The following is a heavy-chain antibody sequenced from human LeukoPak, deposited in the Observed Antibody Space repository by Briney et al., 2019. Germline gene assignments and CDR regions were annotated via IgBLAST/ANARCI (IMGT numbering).Heavy chain of an antibody. CDR3: AKTGNPATGDY. D-gene: IGHD1-1*01. V-gene: IGHV3-53*01. J-gene: IGHJ4*02. CDR2: IYTGGYT. Sequence: PGGSLRLSCTASGFTFGDYGMSWVRQAPGKGLEWVSVIYTGGYTYYADSVKGRFTISRDNSKNTLYLQVNSLRAEDTAVYYCAKTGNPATGDYWGQGTLVTVSS. CDR1: GFTFGDYG.